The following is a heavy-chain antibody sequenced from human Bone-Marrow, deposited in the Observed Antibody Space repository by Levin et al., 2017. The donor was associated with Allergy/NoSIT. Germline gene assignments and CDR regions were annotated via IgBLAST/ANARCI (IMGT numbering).Heavy chain of an antibody. CDR1: GFTFSSYG. V-gene: IGHV3-30*18. D-gene: IGHD3-10*01. CDR2: ISYDGSNK. CDR3: AKGITMVRGVKHYYYYYMDV. Sequence: GGSLRLSCAASGFTFSSYGMHWVRQAPGKGLEWVAVISYDGSNKYYADSVKGRFTISRDNSKNTLYLQMNSLRAEDTAVYYCAKGITMVRGVKHYYYYYMDVWGKGTTVTVSS. J-gene: IGHJ6*03.